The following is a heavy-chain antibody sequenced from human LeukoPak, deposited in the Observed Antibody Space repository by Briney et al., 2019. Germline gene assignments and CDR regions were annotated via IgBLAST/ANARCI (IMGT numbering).Heavy chain of an antibody. J-gene: IGHJ3*02. CDR1: GGSISSYY. Sequence: PLETLSLTCTVSGGSISSYYWSWIRQPPGKGLEWIGYIYYSGSTNYNPSLKSRVTISRDTSKNQFSLNLYSVTAADTAVYYCARRPSPPDAFDIWGQGTVVIVSS. CDR2: IYYSGST. CDR3: ARRPSPPDAFDI. V-gene: IGHV4-59*08.